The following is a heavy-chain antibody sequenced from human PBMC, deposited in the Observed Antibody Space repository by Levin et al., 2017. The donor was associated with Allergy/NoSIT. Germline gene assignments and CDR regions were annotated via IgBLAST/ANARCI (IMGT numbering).Heavy chain of an antibody. V-gene: IGHV4-59*08. CDR1: GGSISNYY. J-gene: IGHJ4*02. CDR2: IYYSGDT. D-gene: IGHD1-1*01. CDR3: ARHSHWNDGLYSFDH. Sequence: TSETLSLTCTVSGGSISNYYCSWIRQPPGKGLEWIGYIYYSGDTNYNPSLKSRLTISVDTSKNQFSLKLNSVTAADTAVYYCARHSHWNDGLYSFDHWGQGTLVTVSS.